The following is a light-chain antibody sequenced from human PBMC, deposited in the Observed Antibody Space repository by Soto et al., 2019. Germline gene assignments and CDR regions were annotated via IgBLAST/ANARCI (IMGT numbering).Light chain of an antibody. V-gene: IGKV3-15*01. CDR2: GAS. CDR1: QSVGTK. Sequence: IVMTQYPATLSVSPGERYNLSCMASQSVGTKLAWYQQTPGQAPRLLIYGASNRATGVPARISGSVSGTEFTLTIASLQSEDFAVYYCQPYSSWLWTVGQGTKVDIK. J-gene: IGKJ1*01. CDR3: QPYSSWLWT.